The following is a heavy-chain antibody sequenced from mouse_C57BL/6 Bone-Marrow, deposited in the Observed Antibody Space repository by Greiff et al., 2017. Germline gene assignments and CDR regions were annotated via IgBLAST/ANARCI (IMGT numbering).Heavy chain of an antibody. CDR2: IYPGDGDT. D-gene: IGHD1-1*01. V-gene: IGHV1-80*01. CDR1: GYAFSSYW. CDR3: ARRQYYGGSYGYGDFDV. J-gene: IGHJ1*03. Sequence: VKLMESGAELVKPGASVKISCKASGYAFSSYWMNWVKQRPGKGLEWIGQIYPGDGDTNYNGKFKGKATLTADKSSSTAYMQLSSLTSEDSAVYLCARRQYYGGSYGYGDFDVWGTGTTVTVSS.